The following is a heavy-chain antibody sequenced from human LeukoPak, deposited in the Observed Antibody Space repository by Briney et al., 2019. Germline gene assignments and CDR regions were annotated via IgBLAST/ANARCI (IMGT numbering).Heavy chain of an antibody. CDR3: ASTKMTTVTTPYAFDI. CDR2: IYPGDSDT. J-gene: IGHJ3*02. V-gene: IGHV5-51*01. Sequence: GESLKISCKGSGYSFTSYWIGWVRQMPGKGLEGMGIIYPGDSDTRYSPSFQGQVTISADKSISTAYLQWSSLKASDTAMYYCASTKMTTVTTPYAFDIWGQGTMVTVSS. D-gene: IGHD4-11*01. CDR1: GYSFTSYW.